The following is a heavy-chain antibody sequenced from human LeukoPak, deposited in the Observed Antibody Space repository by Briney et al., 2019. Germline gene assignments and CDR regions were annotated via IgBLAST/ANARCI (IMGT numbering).Heavy chain of an antibody. Sequence: SETLCLTCTVSGGVISSNYWYWIRQPPGKGLEWIGYIYYSGSTNYNPSLKSRVTISVDTSKNQFSLKLSSVTAADTAVYYCARGSIEVQNAFDIWGQGTMVTVSS. J-gene: IGHJ3*02. CDR3: ARGSIEVQNAFDI. CDR1: GGVISSNY. V-gene: IGHV4-59*01. CDR2: IYYSGST. D-gene: IGHD6-6*01.